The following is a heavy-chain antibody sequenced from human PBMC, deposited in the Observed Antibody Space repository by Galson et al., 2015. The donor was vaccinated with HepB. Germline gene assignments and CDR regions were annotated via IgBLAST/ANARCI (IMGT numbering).Heavy chain of an antibody. D-gene: IGHD2-15*01. J-gene: IGHJ4*02. Sequence: SLRLSCAASGFTFSDYYMSWIRQAPGKGLEWISYISGSSHQTDFADSVKGRFAISRDNTRHSLYLQMNSLRAEDTAVYYCARWWRGDGGVFDFWGQGTLVSVSS. CDR2: ISGSSHQT. V-gene: IGHV3-11*03. CDR1: GFTFSDYY. CDR3: ARWWRGDGGVFDF.